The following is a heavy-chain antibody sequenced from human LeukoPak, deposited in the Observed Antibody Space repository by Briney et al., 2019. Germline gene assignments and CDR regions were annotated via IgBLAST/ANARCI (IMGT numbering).Heavy chain of an antibody. J-gene: IGHJ6*04. V-gene: IGHV4-34*01. CDR3: AMAYRSSAHDYGDYGDYYYYGMDV. D-gene: IGHD4-17*01. CDR2: INHSGST. CDR1: GGSFRGYY. Sequence: SETLSLTCAVYGGSFRGYYWSWIRQPPGKGLEWVGEINHSGSTNYNPSLKSRVTISVDTSKNQFSLKLSSVTAADTAVYYCAMAYRSSAHDYGDYGDYYYYGMDVWGKGTTVTVSS.